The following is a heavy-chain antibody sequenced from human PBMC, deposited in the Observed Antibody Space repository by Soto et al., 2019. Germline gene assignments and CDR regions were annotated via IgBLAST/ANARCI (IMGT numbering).Heavy chain of an antibody. J-gene: IGHJ6*02. CDR3: ARDPDVLLWFGEFWSMDV. Sequence: KGLEWVSSISSSSSYIYYADSVKGRFTISRDNAKNSLYLQMNSLRAEDTAVYYCARDPDVLLWFGEFWSMDVWGQGTMVTVSS. V-gene: IGHV3-21*01. D-gene: IGHD3-10*01. CDR2: ISSSSSYI.